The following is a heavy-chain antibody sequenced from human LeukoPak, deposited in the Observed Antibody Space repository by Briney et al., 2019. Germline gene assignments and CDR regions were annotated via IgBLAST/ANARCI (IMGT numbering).Heavy chain of an antibody. V-gene: IGHV1-8*03. CDR3: ARRAVDNSYYYYMDV. J-gene: IGHJ6*03. CDR1: GYTFTTYA. D-gene: IGHD6-19*01. CDR2: MNPKSGNT. Sequence: GASVKVSCKASGYTFTTYAMNWVRQAPGQGLEWMGWMNPKSGNTGYAQKFQGRVTITRNTSISTAYMEVSSLRYEDTAVYHCARRAVDNSYYYYMDVWGKGTTVTVSS.